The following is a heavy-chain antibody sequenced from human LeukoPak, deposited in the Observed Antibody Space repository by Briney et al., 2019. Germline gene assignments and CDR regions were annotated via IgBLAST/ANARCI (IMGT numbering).Heavy chain of an antibody. V-gene: IGHV4-59*01. Sequence: SETLSLTCTVSGGSISSYYWSWIRQPPGKGLEWIGYIYYSGSTNYNPSLKSRVTISVDMSKNQFSLKLSSVTAADTAVYYCARAPPGIDYDSSGYRRVNWFDPWGQGTLVTVSS. CDR1: GGSISSYY. CDR2: IYYSGST. D-gene: IGHD3-22*01. CDR3: ARAPPGIDYDSSGYRRVNWFDP. J-gene: IGHJ5*02.